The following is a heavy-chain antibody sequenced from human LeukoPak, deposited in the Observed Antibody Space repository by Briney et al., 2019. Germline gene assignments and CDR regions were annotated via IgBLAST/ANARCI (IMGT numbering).Heavy chain of an antibody. CDR2: IYYSGST. J-gene: IGHJ4*02. Sequence: PSETLSLTCAVYGGSFSGYYWSWIRQPPGKGLEWIGSIYYSGSTYYNPSLKSRVTISVDTSKNQFSLKLSSVTAADTAVYYCARKKKKYSGDYAAGVYYLAYWGREPLVTVS. CDR1: GGSFSGYY. CDR3: ARKKKKYSGDYAAGVYYLAY. V-gene: IGHV4-34*01. D-gene: IGHD4-17*01.